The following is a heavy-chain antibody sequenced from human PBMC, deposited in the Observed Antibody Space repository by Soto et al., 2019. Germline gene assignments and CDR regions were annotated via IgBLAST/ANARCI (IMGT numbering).Heavy chain of an antibody. Sequence: GGSLRLSCAASGFTFSSYSMNWVRQAPGKGLEWVSSISSSSSYVYYADSVKGRFTISRDNAKNSLYLQMNSLRAEDTAVYYCARANRDHYDFWNPERVDYYYYYYMDVWGKGTTVTVSS. CDR2: ISSSSSYV. V-gene: IGHV3-21*01. CDR3: ARANRDHYDFWNPERVDYYYYYYMDV. CDR1: GFTFSSYS. D-gene: IGHD3-3*01. J-gene: IGHJ6*03.